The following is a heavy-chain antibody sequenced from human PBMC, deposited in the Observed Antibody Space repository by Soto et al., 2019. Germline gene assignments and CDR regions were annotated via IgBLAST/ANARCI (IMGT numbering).Heavy chain of an antibody. D-gene: IGHD5-18*01. CDR1: GYTFSSFT. CDR3: ARGQQLWVGGMDV. Sequence: QVQLVQSGAEVKTPGASVKVSCKASGYTFSSFTISWVRQAPGQGLEWMGWISTYNGNTKYAQKLQGRVTMTTDTTTSNAYLERMSLVTADASVYYCARGQQLWVGGMDVWGQGTTVTVSS. J-gene: IGHJ6*02. CDR2: ISTYNGNT. V-gene: IGHV1-18*04.